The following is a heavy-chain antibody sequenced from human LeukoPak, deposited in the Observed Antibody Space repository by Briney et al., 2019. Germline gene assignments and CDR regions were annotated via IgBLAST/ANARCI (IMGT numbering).Heavy chain of an antibody. Sequence: PGGSLRLSCAASGFTFSSYAMNWVRQAPGKGLEWVSSISGSGDRTYYADSVNGRFTIPRDNSKNTLYLQMNSLRAEDTAIYYCAKGGPYSSSWGGKFDHWGQGTLVTVSS. CDR3: AKGGPYSSSWGGKFDH. CDR1: GFTFSSYA. J-gene: IGHJ4*02. V-gene: IGHV3-23*01. CDR2: ISGSGDRT. D-gene: IGHD6-13*01.